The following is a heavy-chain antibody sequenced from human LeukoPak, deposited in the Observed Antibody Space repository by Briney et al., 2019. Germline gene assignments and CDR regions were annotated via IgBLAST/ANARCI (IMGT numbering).Heavy chain of an antibody. J-gene: IGHJ4*02. CDR1: GFTFSSYA. CDR2: ISGSGGST. Sequence: GGSLRLSCAASGFTFSSYAMSWVRQAPGKGLEWVSAISGSGGSTYYADSVKGRFTISRDNSKNTLYLQMNSLRAEDTAVYYCAKAPRSTSAKDALDYWGQGTLVTVSS. CDR3: AKAPRSTSAKDALDY. V-gene: IGHV3-23*01. D-gene: IGHD2-2*01.